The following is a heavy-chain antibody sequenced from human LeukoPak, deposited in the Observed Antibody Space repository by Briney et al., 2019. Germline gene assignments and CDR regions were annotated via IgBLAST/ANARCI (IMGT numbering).Heavy chain of an antibody. D-gene: IGHD4-17*01. V-gene: IGHV3-33*01. CDR2: IWYDGSNK. J-gene: IGHJ5*02. CDR3: AGGAGGDLNWFDP. CDR1: GFTFSSYG. Sequence: GRSLRLSCAASGFTFSSYGMHWVRQAPGKGLEWVAVIWYDGSNKYYADSVKGRFTISRDNSKNTLYLQMNSLRAEDTAVYYCAGGAGGDLNWFDPWGQGTLVTVSS.